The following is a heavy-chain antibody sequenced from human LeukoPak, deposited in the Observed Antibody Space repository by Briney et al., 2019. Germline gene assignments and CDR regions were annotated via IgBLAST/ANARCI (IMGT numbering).Heavy chain of an antibody. D-gene: IGHD1-14*01. V-gene: IGHV3-23*01. CDR1: GFTFSSYA. CDR2: VSDSGYSA. Sequence: QPGGSLRLSCIASGFTFSSYAMSWVRQAPGKGLEWVSAVSDSGYSAHYADSVKGRFTISRDNSKNTLYLQMNRLRAEDTAVYYCAKDPDRAYYYYGMDVWGQGTTVTVSS. J-gene: IGHJ6*02. CDR3: AKDPDRAYYYYGMDV.